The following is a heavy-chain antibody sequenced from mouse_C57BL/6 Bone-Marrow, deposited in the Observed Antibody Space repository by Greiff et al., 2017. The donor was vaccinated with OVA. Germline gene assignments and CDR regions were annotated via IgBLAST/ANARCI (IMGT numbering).Heavy chain of an antibody. CDR2: INPSSGYT. D-gene: IGHD2-14*01. V-gene: IGHV1-4*01. Sequence: QVQLKQSGAELARPGASVKMSCKASGYTFTSYTMHWVKQRPGQGLEWIGYINPSSGYTKYNQKFKDKATLTADKSSSTAYMQLSSLTSEDSAVYYCARYRGDGHATFAYWGQGTLVTVSA. J-gene: IGHJ3*01. CDR3: ARYRGDGHATFAY. CDR1: GYTFTSYT.